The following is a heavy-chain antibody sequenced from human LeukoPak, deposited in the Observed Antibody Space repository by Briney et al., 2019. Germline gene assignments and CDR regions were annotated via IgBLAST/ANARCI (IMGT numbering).Heavy chain of an antibody. J-gene: IGHJ6*02. D-gene: IGHD2/OR15-2a*01. CDR3: ARDRRGYYYYYGMDV. CDR2: INAGNGNT. V-gene: IGHV1-3*01. CDR1: GYTFTNYA. Sequence: VASVKVSCTASGYTFTNYAVHWVRQAPGQRLEWMGWINAGNGNTKCSQKFQGRVTITRDTSASTACLELSSLTSEDTAVYYCARDRRGYYYYYGMDVWGQGTTVTVSS.